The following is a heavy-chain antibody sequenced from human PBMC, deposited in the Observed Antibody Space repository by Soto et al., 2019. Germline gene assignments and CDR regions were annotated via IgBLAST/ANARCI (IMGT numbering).Heavy chain of an antibody. CDR2: IYSGGST. Sequence: EVQLVETGGGLIQPGGSLRLSCAASGFTVSSNYMSWVRQAPGKGLEWVSVIYSGGSTYYADSVKGRFTISRDNSKNTLDLQMNSLRAEDTAVYYCARGTVIVVVSAFDIWGQGTMVTVSS. V-gene: IGHV3-53*02. J-gene: IGHJ3*02. CDR1: GFTVSSNY. CDR3: ARGTVIVVVSAFDI. D-gene: IGHD3-22*01.